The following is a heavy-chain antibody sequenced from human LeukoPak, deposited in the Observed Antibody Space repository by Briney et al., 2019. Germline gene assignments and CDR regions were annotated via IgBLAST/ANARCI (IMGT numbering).Heavy chain of an antibody. J-gene: IGHJ4*02. D-gene: IGHD2-15*01. V-gene: IGHV4-39*01. Sequence: SGTLSLTCAVSGASISNDNWWSWIRQPPGKGLEWIGSIYYSGSTYYNPPLKSRVTISVDTSKNQFSLKLSSVTAADTAVYYCARRDNTGNFDYWGQGTLVTVSS. CDR2: IYYSGST. CDR1: GASISNDNW. CDR3: ARRDNTGNFDY.